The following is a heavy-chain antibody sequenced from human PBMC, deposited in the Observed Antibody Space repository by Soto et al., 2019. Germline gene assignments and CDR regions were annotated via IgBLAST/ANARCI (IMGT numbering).Heavy chain of an antibody. CDR3: ARPTRGTGQQPWSSYFDY. J-gene: IGHJ4*02. V-gene: IGHV1-46*01. CDR2: INPSGGST. CDR1: GYTFTSYY. Sequence: ASVKVSCKASGYTFTSYYMHWVRQAPGQGLEWMGIINPSGGSTSYAQKFQGRVTMTRDTSTSTAYMELSSLRSEDTAVYYCARPTRGTGQQPWSSYFDYWGQGTLVTVSS. D-gene: IGHD6-13*01.